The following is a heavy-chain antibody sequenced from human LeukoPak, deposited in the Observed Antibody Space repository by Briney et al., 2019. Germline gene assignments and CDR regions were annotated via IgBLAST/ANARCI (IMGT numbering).Heavy chain of an antibody. CDR3: ARGGSWYGY. CDR2: IFYSGST. J-gene: IGHJ4*02. V-gene: IGHV4-59*11. Sequence: SETLSLTCSVSGGSIGSHYWSWIRQPPGKGLEWIGYIFYSGSTDYNPSLKSRVTISVDTSKNQFSLKLSSVTAADTAVYYCARGGSWYGYWGQGTLVTVSS. D-gene: IGHD6-13*01. CDR1: GGSIGSHY.